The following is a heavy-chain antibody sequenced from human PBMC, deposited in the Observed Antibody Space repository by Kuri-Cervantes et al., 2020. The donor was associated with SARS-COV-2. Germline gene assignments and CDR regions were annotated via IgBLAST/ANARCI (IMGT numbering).Heavy chain of an antibody. CDR3: ARGGYDFWSDPQDQQYYMDV. V-gene: IGHV4-59*12. J-gene: IGHJ6*03. Sequence: ESLKISCTVSGGSISSYYWSWIRQPPGKGLEWIGYIYYSGSTNYNPSLKSRVTISVDTSKNQFSLKLSSVTAADTAVYYCARGGYDFWSDPQDQQYYMDVWGEGTTVTVSS. D-gene: IGHD3-3*01. CDR2: IYYSGST. CDR1: GGSISSYY.